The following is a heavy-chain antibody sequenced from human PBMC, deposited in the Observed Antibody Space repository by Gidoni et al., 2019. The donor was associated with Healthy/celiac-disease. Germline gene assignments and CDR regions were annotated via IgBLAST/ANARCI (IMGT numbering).Heavy chain of an antibody. CDR1: GGAISSSSYY. Sequence: QLKLQESGPGLVKPSETLSLTRTVHGGAISSSSYYWCWVRQPPGQGLEWIGRIYSSGSTHDNPSLKSRVTISVDTSQNQCSLKLSSVSAADTAVYYCAGTYYYGSGSYYHLLRYWGQGTLVTVSS. V-gene: IGHV4-39*01. CDR2: IYSSGST. D-gene: IGHD3-10*01. CDR3: AGTYYYGSGSYYHLLRY. J-gene: IGHJ4*02.